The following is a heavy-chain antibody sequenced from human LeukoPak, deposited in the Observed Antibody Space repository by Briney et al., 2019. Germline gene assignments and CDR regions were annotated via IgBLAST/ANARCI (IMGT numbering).Heavy chain of an antibody. Sequence: GGSLRLSCAASGFTVSSNYMSWVRQAPGKGLVWVSRINSDGSSTSYADSVKGRFTISRDNAKNTLYLQMNSLRAEDTAVYYCAGFHYYDSSGYSDWGQGTLVTVSS. CDR2: INSDGSST. J-gene: IGHJ4*02. V-gene: IGHV3-74*01. CDR1: GFTVSSNY. CDR3: AGFHYYDSSGYSD. D-gene: IGHD3-22*01.